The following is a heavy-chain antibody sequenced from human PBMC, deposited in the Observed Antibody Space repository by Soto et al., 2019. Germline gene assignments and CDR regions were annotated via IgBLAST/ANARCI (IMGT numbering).Heavy chain of an antibody. V-gene: IGHV3-23*01. CDR1: GFTFSSYA. D-gene: IGHD4-17*01. CDR2: ISGSGGGT. CDR3: ASNGLTTVTPFGY. J-gene: IGHJ4*02. Sequence: GGSLRLSCVASGFTFSSYAMSWVRQAPGKGLEWVSTISGSGGGTFYADSVKGRFTISRDNSKNTLYLQVNSLRAEDTAVYYCASNGLTTVTPFGYWGQGTLVTVS.